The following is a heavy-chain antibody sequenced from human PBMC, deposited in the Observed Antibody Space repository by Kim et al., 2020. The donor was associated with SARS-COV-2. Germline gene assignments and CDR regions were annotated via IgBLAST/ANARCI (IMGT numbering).Heavy chain of an antibody. CDR3: ARHITGTTDYGMAV. J-gene: IGHJ6*02. V-gene: IGHV3-21*01. CDR1: GFTFSSYS. D-gene: IGHD1-20*01. Sequence: GGSLRLSCAASGFTFSSYSMNWVRQAPGKGLEWVSSISSDSDYIYYADSVKGRFTTSRDNSKNSLYLQMNSLRAEDTAVYFCARHITGTTDYGMAVWGQGTTVTVSS. CDR2: ISSDSDYI.